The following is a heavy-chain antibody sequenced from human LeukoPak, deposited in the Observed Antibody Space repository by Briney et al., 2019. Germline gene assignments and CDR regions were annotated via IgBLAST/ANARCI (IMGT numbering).Heavy chain of an antibody. CDR1: GGSISSYY. J-gene: IGHJ6*02. Sequence: SETLSPTCTVSGGSISSYYWSWIRQPPGKGLEWIGYIYYSGSTNYNPSLKSRVTISVDTSKNQFSLKLSSVTAADTAVYYCARGSGHYYYYGMDVWGQGTTVTVSS. V-gene: IGHV4-59*01. CDR2: IYYSGST. CDR3: ARGSGHYYYYGMDV.